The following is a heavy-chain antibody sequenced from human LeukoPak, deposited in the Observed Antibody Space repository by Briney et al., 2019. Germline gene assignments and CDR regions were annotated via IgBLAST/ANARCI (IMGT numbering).Heavy chain of an antibody. Sequence: SETLSLTCAVYGGSFSGYYWSWIRQPPGKGLEWIGEINHSGSTNYNPSLKSRVTISVDTSKNQFSLKLSSVTAADTAVYYCARGARFGELSQFDYWGQGTLVTVSS. CDR1: GGSFSGYY. D-gene: IGHD3-10*01. CDR3: ARGARFGELSQFDY. J-gene: IGHJ4*02. V-gene: IGHV4-34*01. CDR2: INHSGST.